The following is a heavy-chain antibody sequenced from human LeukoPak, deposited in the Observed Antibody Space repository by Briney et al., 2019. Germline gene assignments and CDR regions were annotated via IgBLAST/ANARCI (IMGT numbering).Heavy chain of an antibody. V-gene: IGHV1-8*01. D-gene: IGHD2-8*01. Sequence: ASVKVSFKASGYTFTIYDINWVRQATGQGLEWMGWMNPKSGNTGYAQKFQGKVTMTRDTSISTAYMEVSSLTFEDTAIYYCARINGLPDYWGQGTLVTVSS. J-gene: IGHJ4*02. CDR3: ARINGLPDY. CDR1: GYTFTIYD. CDR2: MNPKSGNT.